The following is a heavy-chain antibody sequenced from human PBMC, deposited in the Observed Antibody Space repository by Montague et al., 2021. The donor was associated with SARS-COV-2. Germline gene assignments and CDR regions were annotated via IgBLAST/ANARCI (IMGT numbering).Heavy chain of an antibody. CDR3: ATRYNSGWHDALDL. CDR1: GLTFNNYA. Sequence: SLRLSCAASGLTFNNYAFSWARQVPGKGLEWVSIIYRGVSITYYAGALKGRYTISRDDFKNTVYLQMNSLRADDTAVYYCATRYNSGWHDALDLWGQGTMVTVSS. V-gene: IGHV3-23*03. D-gene: IGHD6-19*01. J-gene: IGHJ3*01. CDR2: IYRGVSIT.